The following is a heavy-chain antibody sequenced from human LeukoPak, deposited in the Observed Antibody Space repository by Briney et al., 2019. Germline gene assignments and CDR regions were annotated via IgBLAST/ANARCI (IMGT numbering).Heavy chain of an antibody. CDR1: GYSFTSYW. Sequence: GESLKISCKGSGYSFTSYWIGWVRQMPGKGLEWMGIIYPGDSGTRYSPSFQGQVTISADKSISTAYLQWSSLKASDTAMYYCARLPDYGSGHDAFDIWGQGTMVTVSS. CDR3: ARLPDYGSGHDAFDI. CDR2: IYPGDSGT. D-gene: IGHD3-10*01. V-gene: IGHV5-51*01. J-gene: IGHJ3*02.